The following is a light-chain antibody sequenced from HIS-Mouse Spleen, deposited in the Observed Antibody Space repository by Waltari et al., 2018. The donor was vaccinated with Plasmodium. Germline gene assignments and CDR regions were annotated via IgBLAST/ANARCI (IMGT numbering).Light chain of an antibody. CDR2: DVS. Sequence: EIVITQTPLSLSVTPVQPASIYCTSSQSLLHSDGNTYLYWYLQNPGQSPQLLISDVSSRLSGVPDRFSGSGSGTDFTLKISRVEAEDVGVYYCMQGIPLPWTFGQGTKVEIK. CDR3: MQGIPLPWT. J-gene: IGKJ1*01. V-gene: IGKV2-29*03. CDR1: QSLLHSDGNTY.